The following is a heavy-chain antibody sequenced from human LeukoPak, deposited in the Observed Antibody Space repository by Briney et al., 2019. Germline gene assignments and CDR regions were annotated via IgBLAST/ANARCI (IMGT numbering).Heavy chain of an antibody. Sequence: ASVKVSCKASGGTFSSYAISWVRQAPGQGLEWMGIINPSGGSTSYAQKFQGRVTMTRDMSTSTVYMELSSLRSEDTAVYYCARDMRWPPGGWFDPWGQGTLVTVSS. CDR1: GGTFSSYA. D-gene: IGHD5-24*01. CDR3: ARDMRWPPGGWFDP. CDR2: INPSGGST. V-gene: IGHV1-46*01. J-gene: IGHJ5*02.